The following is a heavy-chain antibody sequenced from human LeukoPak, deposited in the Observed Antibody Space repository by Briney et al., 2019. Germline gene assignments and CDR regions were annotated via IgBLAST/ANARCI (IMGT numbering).Heavy chain of an antibody. CDR2: ISAYNGNT. V-gene: IGHV1-18*01. D-gene: IGHD3-22*01. Sequence: ASVKVSCKASGYTFTRYGTSWVRQAPGQGLEWMGWISAYNGNTNYPQKLQDRVTMTTDTSTSTAYMELRSLRSDDTAVYYCARESRYYYDSSDYYGNYYYYGMDVWGRGTTVTVSS. CDR3: ARESRYYYDSSDYYGNYYYYGMDV. J-gene: IGHJ6*02. CDR1: GYTFTRYG.